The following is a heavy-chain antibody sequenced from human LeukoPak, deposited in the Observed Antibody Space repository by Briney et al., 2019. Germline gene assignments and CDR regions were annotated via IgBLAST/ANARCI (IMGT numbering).Heavy chain of an antibody. D-gene: IGHD3-10*01. CDR2: IHYSGST. CDR3: ARDSYGSGSYYNHGMDV. V-gene: IGHV4-31*03. Sequence: SETLSLTCTVSGGFINSSDYYWSWIRQHPGKGLEWIGYIHYSGSTYYNPSLKSRVTISVDTSKNQFSLKLSSVTAADTAVYYCARDSYGSGSYYNHGMDVWGQGTTVTVSS. J-gene: IGHJ6*02. CDR1: GGFINSSDYY.